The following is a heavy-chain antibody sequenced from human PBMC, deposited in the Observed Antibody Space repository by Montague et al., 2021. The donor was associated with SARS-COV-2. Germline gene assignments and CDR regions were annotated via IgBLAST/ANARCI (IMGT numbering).Heavy chain of an antibody. J-gene: IGHJ4*02. V-gene: IGHV4-59*01. CDR3: VREGRSSAYAMDY. D-gene: IGHD3-22*01. Sequence: SETLSLTCTVSGASMSGSYWGWVRQPPGKGPEWIGNIYSSGSTHYNPSLKSLVTISVDTSKSQFSLRLTSVTAADTAVYYCVREGRSSAYAMDYWGQGTLVTVSS. CDR1: GASMSGSY. CDR2: IYSSGST.